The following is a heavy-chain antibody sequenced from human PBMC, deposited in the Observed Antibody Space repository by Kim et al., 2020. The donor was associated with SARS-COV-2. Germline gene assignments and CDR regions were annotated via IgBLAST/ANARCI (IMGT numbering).Heavy chain of an antibody. Sequence: GGSLRLSCAASGFTVSSNYMSWVRQAPGKGLEWVSVIYSGGSTYYAASVMGRFTISSDNSKNTLYLQRNSLRADDTAGYYCARAYDSSGYGVGYWGKGTLVTVSS. CDR2: IYSGGST. J-gene: IGHJ4*02. CDR3: ARAYDSSGYGVGY. V-gene: IGHV3-53*01. D-gene: IGHD3-22*01. CDR1: GFTVSSNY.